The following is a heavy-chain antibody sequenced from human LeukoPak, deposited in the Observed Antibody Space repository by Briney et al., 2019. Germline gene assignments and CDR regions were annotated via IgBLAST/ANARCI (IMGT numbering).Heavy chain of an antibody. V-gene: IGHV3-15*01. J-gene: IGHJ4*02. D-gene: IGHD3-10*01. CDR3: TTEALWFGELFFDY. CDR2: IKIKTDGETT. Sequence: GGALRLSCAASGFTLSNALMSWVCPALGKGVGWVGRIKIKTDGETTDYDAPVKGRFTISRDDSKHTLYLQMNSLKTEDTAVYYCTTEALWFGELFFDYWGQGTLVTVSS. CDR1: GFTLSNAL.